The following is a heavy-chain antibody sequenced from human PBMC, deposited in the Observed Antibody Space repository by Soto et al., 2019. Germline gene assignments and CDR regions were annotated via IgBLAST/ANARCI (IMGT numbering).Heavy chain of an antibody. CDR2: ISGSGGST. CDR1: GFTFSSYA. J-gene: IGHJ3*02. V-gene: IGHV3-23*01. D-gene: IGHD3-16*02. Sequence: PGGSLRLSCAASGFTFSSYAMSWVRQAPGKGLEWVSAISGSGGSTYYADSVKGRFTISRDNSKNTLYLQMNSLRAEDTAVYYCAKEGYDYIWGSYRFDAFDIWGQGTMVTVSS. CDR3: AKEGYDYIWGSYRFDAFDI.